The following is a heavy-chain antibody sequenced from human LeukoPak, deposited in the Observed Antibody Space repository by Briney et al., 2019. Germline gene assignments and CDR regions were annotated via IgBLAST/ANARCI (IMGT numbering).Heavy chain of an antibody. J-gene: IGHJ4*02. CDR3: ARVADYVWGSYRYNHGFDY. Sequence: SETLSLTCTVSGGSISSYYWSWIRQPAGKGLEWIGRIYTSGSTNYNPSLKSRVTMSVDTSKNQFSLKLSSVTAADTAVYYCARVADYVWGSYRYNHGFDYWGQGTLVTVSS. CDR2: IYTSGST. V-gene: IGHV4-4*07. D-gene: IGHD3-16*02. CDR1: GGSISSYY.